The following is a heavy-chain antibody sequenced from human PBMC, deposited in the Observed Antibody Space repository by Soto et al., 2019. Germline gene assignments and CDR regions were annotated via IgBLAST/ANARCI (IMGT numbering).Heavy chain of an antibody. CDR1: GDSITSDKW. D-gene: IGHD6-13*01. Sequence: QVQLQESGPGLVKPSGTLSLTCAVSGDSITSDKWWSWIRQPPGKGLQWIGEIYHSGSTKYNPSLKSRVIISVDKSKNQFSLNLSSVTAADTAVYYCARGETQQQRDYWGQGTLVSVSS. CDR2: IYHSGST. CDR3: ARGETQQQRDY. V-gene: IGHV4-4*02. J-gene: IGHJ4*02.